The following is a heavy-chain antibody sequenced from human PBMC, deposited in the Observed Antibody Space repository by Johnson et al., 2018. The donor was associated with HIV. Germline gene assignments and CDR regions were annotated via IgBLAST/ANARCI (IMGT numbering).Heavy chain of an antibody. CDR2: INSDGSST. J-gene: IGHJ3*02. CDR1: GFTFSSYG. CDR3: AKESETYGGNIGFQHAFDI. V-gene: IGHV3-NL1*01. D-gene: IGHD4-23*01. Sequence: QVQLVESGGGVVQPGRSLRLSCAASGFTFSSYGMHWVRQAPGKGLVWVSRINSDGSSTSYADSVKGRFTVSRDNSKNTLYLQMNSLRADDTAVYYCAKESETYGGNIGFQHAFDIWGQGTLVIVSS.